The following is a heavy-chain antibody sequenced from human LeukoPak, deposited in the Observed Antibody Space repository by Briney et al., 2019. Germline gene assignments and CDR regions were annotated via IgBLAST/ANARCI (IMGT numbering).Heavy chain of an antibody. J-gene: IGHJ6*02. CDR1: GFTFSDYY. Sequence: KPGGSLRLSCAASGFTFSDYYMSWIRQAPGKGLEWVSYISSSSSYTNYADSVKGRFTISRDNAKNSLYLQMNSLRAEDTAVYYCARETPRHYDFWSGYYDYYYYYGMDVWGQGTTVTVSS. CDR2: ISSSSSYT. CDR3: ARETPRHYDFWSGYYDYYYYYGMDV. V-gene: IGHV3-11*05. D-gene: IGHD3-3*01.